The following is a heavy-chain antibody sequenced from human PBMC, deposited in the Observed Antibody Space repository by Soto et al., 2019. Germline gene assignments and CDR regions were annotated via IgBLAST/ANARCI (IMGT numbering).Heavy chain of an antibody. CDR2: ISYDGSNK. CDR3: AKSDELFIAFDI. V-gene: IGHV3-30*18. D-gene: IGHD1-7*01. CDR1: GFTFSSYG. Sequence: PGGSLRLSCAASGFTFSSYGMHWVRQAPGKGLEWVAVISYDGSNKYYADSVKGRFTISRDNSKNTLYLQMNSLRAEDTAVYYCAKSDELFIAFDIWGQGTMVTVSS. J-gene: IGHJ3*02.